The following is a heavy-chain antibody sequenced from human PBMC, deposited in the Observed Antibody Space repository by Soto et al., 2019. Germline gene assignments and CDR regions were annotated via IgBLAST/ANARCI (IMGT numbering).Heavy chain of an antibody. D-gene: IGHD3-22*01. Sequence: ASVKVSCKASGGTFSSYAISWVRQAPGQGLEWMGGIIPIFGTANYAQKFQGRVTITADESTSTAYMELSSLRSEDTAVYYCALGKESYYDSSGYYPFWDYWGQGTLVTVPS. V-gene: IGHV1-69*13. J-gene: IGHJ4*02. CDR1: GGTFSSYA. CDR2: IIPIFGTA. CDR3: ALGKESYYDSSGYYPFWDY.